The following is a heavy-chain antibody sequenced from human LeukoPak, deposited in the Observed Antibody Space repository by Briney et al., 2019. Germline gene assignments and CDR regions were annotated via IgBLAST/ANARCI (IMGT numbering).Heavy chain of an antibody. CDR1: GGSISSGDYY. J-gene: IGHJ4*02. Sequence: PQTLSLTCTVPGGSISSGDYYWSWIRQPPGKGLEWIGYIYYSGSTYYNPSLKSRVTISVDTSKNQFSLKLSSVTAADTAVYYCARDRFGSSSYLRWGQGTLVTVSS. D-gene: IGHD6-6*01. CDR3: ARDRFGSSSYLR. V-gene: IGHV4-30-4*08. CDR2: IYYSGST.